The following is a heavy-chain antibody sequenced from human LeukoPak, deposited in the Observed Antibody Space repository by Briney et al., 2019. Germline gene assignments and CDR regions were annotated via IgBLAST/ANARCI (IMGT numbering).Heavy chain of an antibody. J-gene: IGHJ4*02. CDR1: GFTFSSYW. Sequence: GGSLRLSCAASGFTFSSYWMSWVRQAPGKGLEWVANIKQDESEKYYVDSVNGRFTTSRNNAKNLLYLQMNSLRAEDTAVYYCASGDYTPYYFDYWGQGTLVTVSS. CDR2: IKQDESEK. CDR3: ASGDYTPYYFDY. V-gene: IGHV3-7*01. D-gene: IGHD3-10*01.